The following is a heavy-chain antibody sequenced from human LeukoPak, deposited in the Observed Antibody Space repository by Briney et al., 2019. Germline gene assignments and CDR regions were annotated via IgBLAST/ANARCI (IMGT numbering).Heavy chain of an antibody. CDR3: ARHETGPYFDY. V-gene: IGHV5-51*01. D-gene: IGHD1-1*01. CDR1: GYTFSNYW. Sequence: GESLKISCKGSGYTFSNYWIGWVRQMPGKGLERMGIIYPTDSNTRYSPSFQGQVTISADKSISTVYLQWSSLKASDTAMYYCARHETGPYFDYWGQGTLVTVSS. CDR2: IYPTDSNT. J-gene: IGHJ4*02.